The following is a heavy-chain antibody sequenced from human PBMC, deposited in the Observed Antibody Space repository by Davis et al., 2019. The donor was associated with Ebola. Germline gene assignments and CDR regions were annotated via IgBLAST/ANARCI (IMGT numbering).Heavy chain of an antibody. J-gene: IGHJ6*02. D-gene: IGHD6-13*01. CDR2: ISSSSSYI. CDR3: ARVVGAAAGMFRYGMDV. CDR1: GFTVSSNY. Sequence: GGSLRLSCAASGFTVSSNYMSWVRQAPGKGLEWVSSISSSSSYIYYADSVKGRFTISRDNAKNSLYLQMNSLRAEDTAVYYCARVVGAAAGMFRYGMDVWGQGTTVTVSS. V-gene: IGHV3-21*01.